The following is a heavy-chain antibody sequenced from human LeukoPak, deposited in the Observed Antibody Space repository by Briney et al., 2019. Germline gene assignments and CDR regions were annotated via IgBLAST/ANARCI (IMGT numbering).Heavy chain of an antibody. Sequence: GGSLRLSCAASGFTFNNYAMHWVRQAPGKGLEWVAVISYDGRNEYYAGSVKGRFTISRDNSKNTLYLQMHSLRAEDTAVYYCARDRSSYEYYFDSWGQGTLVTVSS. D-gene: IGHD5-12*01. CDR1: GFTFNNYA. V-gene: IGHV3-30*04. CDR2: ISYDGRNE. CDR3: ARDRSSYEYYFDS. J-gene: IGHJ4*02.